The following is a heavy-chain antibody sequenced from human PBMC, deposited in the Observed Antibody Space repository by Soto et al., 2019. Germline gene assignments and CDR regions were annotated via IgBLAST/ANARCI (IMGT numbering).Heavy chain of an antibody. CDR2: VSPLFGAA. D-gene: IGHD3-10*01. CDR1: GGSLKGYG. Sequence: QVQLVQSGAEVRKPGSSVKVSCKASGGSLKGYGIGWVRQAPGQGLEWMGGVSPLFGAANYAQKLQARVTTSADAPTSTVKMELSSRTSEDTALYFCARVLDTASGSYSPSGMDVWGQGTRVTVSS. CDR3: ARVLDTASGSYSPSGMDV. J-gene: IGHJ6*02. V-gene: IGHV1-69*01.